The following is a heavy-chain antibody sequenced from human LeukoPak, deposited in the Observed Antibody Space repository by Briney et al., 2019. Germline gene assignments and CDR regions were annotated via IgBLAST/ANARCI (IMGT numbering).Heavy chain of an antibody. Sequence: GGSLRLSCAASGFTFSSYSMNWVRQAPGKGLEWVSYISSSSSTIYYADSVKGRFTISRDNAKNSLYLQMNSLRAEDTAVYYCARVASGYAYDAFDIWGQGTMVTVST. CDR2: ISSSSSTI. V-gene: IGHV3-48*04. J-gene: IGHJ3*02. CDR1: GFTFSSYS. CDR3: ARVASGYAYDAFDI. D-gene: IGHD5-12*01.